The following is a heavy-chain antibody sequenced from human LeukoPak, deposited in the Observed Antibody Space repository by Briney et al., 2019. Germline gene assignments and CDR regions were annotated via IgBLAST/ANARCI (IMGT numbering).Heavy chain of an antibody. CDR2: ISSSGSTI. J-gene: IGHJ6*04. V-gene: IGHV3-48*03. Sequence: QPGGSLRLSCAASGFTFSSYEMNWVRQAPGKGLEWVSYISSSGSTIYYADSVKGRFTTSRDNAKNSLYLQMNSLRAEDTAVYYCARGAILRYFDWLSPYYGMDVWGKGTTVTVSS. D-gene: IGHD3-9*01. CDR3: ARGAILRYFDWLSPYYGMDV. CDR1: GFTFSSYE.